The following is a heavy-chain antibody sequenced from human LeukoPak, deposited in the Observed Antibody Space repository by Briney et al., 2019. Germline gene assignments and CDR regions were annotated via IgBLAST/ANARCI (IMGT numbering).Heavy chain of an antibody. D-gene: IGHD3-16*02. CDR3: AAGLTFGGVIVPTAFDY. J-gene: IGHJ4*02. V-gene: IGHV3-66*01. Sequence: GGSLRLSCTASGFTFGDYAMSWFRQAPGKGLEWVSLIYSGGSTYYADSVKGRFIISRDNSKNTLFLQMNSLRAEDTAVYYCAAGLTFGGVIVPTAFDYWGQGTLVTVSS. CDR1: GFTFGDYA. CDR2: IYSGGST.